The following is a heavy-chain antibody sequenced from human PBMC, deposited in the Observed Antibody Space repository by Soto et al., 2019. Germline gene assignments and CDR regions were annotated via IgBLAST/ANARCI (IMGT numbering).Heavy chain of an antibody. CDR3: ARDSLLRFLEWSRYGMDV. V-gene: IGHV3-30-3*01. D-gene: IGHD3-3*01. Sequence: LRLSCAASGFTFSSYAMHWVRQAPGKGLEWVAVISYDGSNKYYADSVKGRFTISRDNSKNTLYLQMNSLRAEDTAVYYCARDSLLRFLEWSRYGMDVWGQGTTVTVSS. CDR1: GFTFSSYA. CDR2: ISYDGSNK. J-gene: IGHJ6*02.